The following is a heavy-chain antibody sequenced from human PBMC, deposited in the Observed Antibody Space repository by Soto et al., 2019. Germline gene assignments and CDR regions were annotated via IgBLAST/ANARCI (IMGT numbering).Heavy chain of an antibody. D-gene: IGHD6-13*01. V-gene: IGHV1-18*01. CDR2: ISAYNGNT. CDR1: GYTFTSYG. J-gene: IGHJ4*02. CDR3: ARDWAAAGPFDY. Sequence: QVQLVQSGAEVKKPGASVKVSCKASGYTFTSYGISWVRQAPGQGLEWMGWISAYNGNTNYAQKLQGRVTMTTGTHTSTAYTELRSLRSDDTAVYDCARDWAAAGPFDYWGQGTLVTVSS.